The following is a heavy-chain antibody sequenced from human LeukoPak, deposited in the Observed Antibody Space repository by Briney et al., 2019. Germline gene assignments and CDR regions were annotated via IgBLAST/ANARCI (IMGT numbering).Heavy chain of an antibody. CDR2: IYTSGST. D-gene: IGHD5-18*01. Sequence: SETLSLTCTVSGGSISSYYWSWIRQPAGKGLEWIGRIYTSGSTNYNPSLKRRVTMSVDTSKNQFSLNLSSVTAADTAVYYCAGVDTAIGAFDIWGQGTMVTVSS. J-gene: IGHJ3*02. CDR3: AGVDTAIGAFDI. V-gene: IGHV4-4*07. CDR1: GGSISSYY.